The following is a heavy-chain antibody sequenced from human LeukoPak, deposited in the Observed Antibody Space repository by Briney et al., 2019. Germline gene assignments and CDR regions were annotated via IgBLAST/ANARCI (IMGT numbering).Heavy chain of an antibody. Sequence: KSGESLKISCEGSGYTFTKYWIGWVRQMPGKGLEWMGNIHPGDSHTWYSPSFQGQVTISADKSISMAYLQWSSLKASDTAMYFCARQPGMTAKSWYFDLWGRGTLVTASS. CDR1: GYTFTKYW. D-gene: IGHD2-2*01. V-gene: IGHV5-51*01. J-gene: IGHJ2*01. CDR2: IHPGDSHT. CDR3: ARQPGMTAKSWYFDL.